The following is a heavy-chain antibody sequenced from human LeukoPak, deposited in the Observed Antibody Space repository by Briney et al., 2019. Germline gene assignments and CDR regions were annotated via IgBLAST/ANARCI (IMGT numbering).Heavy chain of an antibody. CDR2: ISAYNGKT. CDR1: GYNFDSYG. J-gene: IGHJ4*02. CDR3: ARDRNYFDA. Sequence: ASVKVSCKTSGYNFDSYGISWVRQAPGQGLEWLGWISAYNGKTSYTQNFQGRVTLTTDTSTSTVYLELKSLTSDDTAVYYCARDRNYFDAWGQGTLVTVSS. V-gene: IGHV1-18*01.